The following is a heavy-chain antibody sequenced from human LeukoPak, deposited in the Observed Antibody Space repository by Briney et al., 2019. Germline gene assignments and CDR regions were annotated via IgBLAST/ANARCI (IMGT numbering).Heavy chain of an antibody. CDR3: ARDRYCGGDCYSYYFDY. Sequence: PGGSLRLSCAASGFTFSSYAMHWVRQAPGKGLEWVAVISYDGSNKYYADSVKGRFTISRDNSKNTLYLQMNSLRAEDTAVYYCARDRYCGGDCYSYYFDYWGQGTLVTVSS. D-gene: IGHD2-21*02. V-gene: IGHV3-30-3*01. CDR2: ISYDGSNK. CDR1: GFTFSSYA. J-gene: IGHJ4*02.